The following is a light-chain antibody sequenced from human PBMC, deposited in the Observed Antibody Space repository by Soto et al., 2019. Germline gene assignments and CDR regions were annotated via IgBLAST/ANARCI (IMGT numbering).Light chain of an antibody. J-gene: IGLJ2*01. CDR1: SSDVGGYNY. CDR2: EVS. CDR3: SSYGGSNNLV. V-gene: IGLV2-8*01. Sequence: QSALTQPPSASGSPGQSVTISCTGTSSDVGGYNYVSWYQQYPCKAPKLMIYEVSKRPSGVPDRFSGSKSGNTASLTVSGLQAEDEGDYYCSSYGGSNNLVFGGGTKVTVL.